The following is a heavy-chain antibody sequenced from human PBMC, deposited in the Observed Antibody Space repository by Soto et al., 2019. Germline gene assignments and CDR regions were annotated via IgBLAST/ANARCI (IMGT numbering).Heavy chain of an antibody. D-gene: IGHD2-15*01. J-gene: IGHJ4*02. CDR2: IWHDGSNK. CDR3: ARDSGDVV. V-gene: IGHV3-33*01. Sequence: QVQLVESGGGVVQPGRSLRLSCATSGFTFSSFGMHWVRQAPGKGLEWVAVIWHDGSNKYYADSVKGRFNISRDNFENTLYLQMNSLRAEDTAVYYRARDSGDVVGGQGTLVTVSS. CDR1: GFTFSSFG.